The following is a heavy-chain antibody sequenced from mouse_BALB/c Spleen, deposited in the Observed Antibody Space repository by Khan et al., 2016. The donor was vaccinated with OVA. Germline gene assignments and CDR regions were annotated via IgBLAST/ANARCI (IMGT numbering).Heavy chain of an antibody. V-gene: IGHV5-6*01. CDR2: VSTGGSYT. Sequence: ESGGDLVKPGGSLKLSCADSGFTFSIYRMSWVRQTPDKRLEWVATVSTGGSYTYYPDSVKGRFTISRDNAKNTLYLQMSSLKSEDTAMFYCTRLAYYYDSEGFAYWGQGTLVTVSA. CDR1: GFTFSIYR. CDR3: TRLAYYYDSEGFAY. J-gene: IGHJ3*01. D-gene: IGHD1-1*01.